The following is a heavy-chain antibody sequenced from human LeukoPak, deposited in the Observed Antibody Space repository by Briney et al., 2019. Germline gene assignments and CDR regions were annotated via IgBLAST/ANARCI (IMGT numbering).Heavy chain of an antibody. Sequence: ASVKVSCKASGYTFTDYFIHWVRQAPGQGLEWMGWMNPNSGGTNYAQKFQDRFTITRDTSISTAYMELNSLTSDDTAVYYCARGGGGLVYWGQGTLVTVSS. CDR3: ARGGGGLVY. CDR2: MNPNSGGT. J-gene: IGHJ4*02. D-gene: IGHD2-15*01. V-gene: IGHV1-2*02. CDR1: GYTFTDYF.